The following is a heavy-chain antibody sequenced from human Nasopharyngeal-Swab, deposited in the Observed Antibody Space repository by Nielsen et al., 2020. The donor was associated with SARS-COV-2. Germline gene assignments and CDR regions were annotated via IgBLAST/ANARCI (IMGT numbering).Heavy chain of an antibody. Sequence: SVNVSCKASGYTFTSYGISWVRQAPGQGLDWMGWISAYNGNTNYAQKLQGRVTMTTDTSTSTAYMELRSLRSDDTAVYYCARVGITNWDFGFWSGYFGPPYYYYGMDVWGQGTTVTVSS. CDR1: GYTFTSYG. J-gene: IGHJ6*02. V-gene: IGHV1-18*01. D-gene: IGHD3-3*01. CDR3: ARVGITNWDFGFWSGYFGPPYYYYGMDV. CDR2: ISAYNGNT.